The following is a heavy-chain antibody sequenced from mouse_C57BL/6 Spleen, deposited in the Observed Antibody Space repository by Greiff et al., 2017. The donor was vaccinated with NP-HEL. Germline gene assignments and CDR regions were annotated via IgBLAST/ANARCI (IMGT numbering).Heavy chain of an antibody. J-gene: IGHJ1*03. D-gene: IGHD2-4*01. Sequence: DVHLVESGGGLVKPGGSLKLSCAASGFTFSSYAMSWVRQTPEKRLEWVATISDGGSYTYYPDNVKGRFTISRDNAKNNLYLQMSHLKSEDTAMYYCARDNSLSTMKGYFDVWGTGTTVTVSS. V-gene: IGHV5-4*01. CDR3: ARDNSLSTMKGYFDV. CDR2: ISDGGSYT. CDR1: GFTFSSYA.